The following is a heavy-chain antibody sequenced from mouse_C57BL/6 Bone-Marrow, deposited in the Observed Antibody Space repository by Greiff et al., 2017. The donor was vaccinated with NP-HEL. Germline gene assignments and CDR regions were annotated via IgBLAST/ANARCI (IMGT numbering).Heavy chain of an antibody. V-gene: IGHV1-55*01. D-gene: IGHD4-1*01. J-gene: IGHJ3*01. CDR3: ARDWERASWFAC. Sequence: QVQLPQPGAEPVKTGASVKMSCKASGYTFTSYWITWVKQRPGQGLEWIGDIYPGSGSTNYNEKFKSKATLTVDTSSSTAYRQLSSLTSEDSAVYYCARDWERASWFACWGQGTLVTVSA. CDR1: GYTFTSYW. CDR2: IYPGSGST.